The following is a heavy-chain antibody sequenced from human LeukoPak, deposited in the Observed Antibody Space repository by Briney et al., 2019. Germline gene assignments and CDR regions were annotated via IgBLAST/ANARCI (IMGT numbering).Heavy chain of an antibody. CDR2: INHSGST. V-gene: IGHV4-34*01. J-gene: IGHJ5*02. CDR1: GGSFSGYY. Sequence: SETLSLTCAVYGGSFSGYYWSWIRQPPGKGLEWIGEINHSGSTNYNPSLKSRVTISVDTSKNQFSLKLSSVTAADTAVYYCARNSGWFDPWGQGTLVTVSS. D-gene: IGHD7-27*01. CDR3: ARNSGWFDP.